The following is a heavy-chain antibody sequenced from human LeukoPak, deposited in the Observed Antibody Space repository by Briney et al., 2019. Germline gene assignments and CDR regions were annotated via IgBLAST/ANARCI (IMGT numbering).Heavy chain of an antibody. Sequence: SETLSLTCTVSGGSITNTNYYWGWIRQPPGKGLEWIGSIFRTGSTYYSASLKSRVSISVDTSKNHIALKLTSVTASDTAVYFCARRVGFYGSGSLNYFDPWGQGILVSVS. D-gene: IGHD3-10*01. CDR1: GGSITNTNYY. CDR2: IFRTGST. CDR3: ARRVGFYGSGSLNYFDP. J-gene: IGHJ5*01. V-gene: IGHV4-39*02.